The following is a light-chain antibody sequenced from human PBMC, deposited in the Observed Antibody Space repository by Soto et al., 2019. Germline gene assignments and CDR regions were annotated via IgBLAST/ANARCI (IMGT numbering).Light chain of an antibody. CDR2: LNSDGSH. Sequence: QSVLTQSPSASASLGASVKLTCTLSSGHNIYSIAWHQQQPEKGPRYLMKLNSDGSHTKGDGIPDRFSGSSSGAERYLTISSLQSEDEADYYCQTWGTDVVFGGGTKLTVL. J-gene: IGLJ2*01. CDR1: SGHNIYS. V-gene: IGLV4-69*01. CDR3: QTWGTDVV.